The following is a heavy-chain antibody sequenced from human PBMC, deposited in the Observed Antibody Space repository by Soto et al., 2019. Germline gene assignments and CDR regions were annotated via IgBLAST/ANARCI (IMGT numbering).Heavy chain of an antibody. D-gene: IGHD3-10*01. Sequence: QVQLVESGGGLVEPGGSLRLSCAASGFRFSDHYMTWIRQAPGKGLEWVSKISSSGTTMYYADSVKGRFTVSRGNAQNELYLQMNGLRAEDTAVYYCAGYPYYYGSAFWGQGTLVTVSS. CDR1: GFRFSDHY. V-gene: IGHV3-11*01. CDR3: AGYPYYYGSAF. J-gene: IGHJ4*02. CDR2: ISSSGTTM.